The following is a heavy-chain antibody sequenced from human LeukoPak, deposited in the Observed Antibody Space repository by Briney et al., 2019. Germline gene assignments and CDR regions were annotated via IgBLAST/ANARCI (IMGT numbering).Heavy chain of an antibody. CDR2: INHSGST. D-gene: IGHD2-2*01. J-gene: IGHJ6*03. CDR1: GGSFSGYY. Sequence: PSETLSHTCAVYGGSFSGYYWSWIRQPPGKGLEWIGEINHSGSTNYNPSLKSRVTISIDTSKNQFSLKLSSVTAADAAVYYCARSIVVVPAATHYYMDVWGKGTTVTVSS. CDR3: ARSIVVVPAATHYYMDV. V-gene: IGHV4-34*01.